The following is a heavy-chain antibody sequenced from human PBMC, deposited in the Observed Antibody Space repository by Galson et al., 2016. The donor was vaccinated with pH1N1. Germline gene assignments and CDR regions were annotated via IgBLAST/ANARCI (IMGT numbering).Heavy chain of an antibody. V-gene: IGHV4-39*07. Sequence: SETLSLTCTVSGGSVSSSSYYWGWIRQPPGRGLEWIGSFYDRGSTYYNPALTSRVAISVDMSKNQSSLKLNSVTAADAAVYYCATIKAVSCPLYRNVWGKGTTVTVSS. CDR2: FYDRGST. CDR3: ATIKAVSCPLYRNV. D-gene: IGHD5/OR15-5a*01. CDR1: GGSVSSSSYY. J-gene: IGHJ6*03.